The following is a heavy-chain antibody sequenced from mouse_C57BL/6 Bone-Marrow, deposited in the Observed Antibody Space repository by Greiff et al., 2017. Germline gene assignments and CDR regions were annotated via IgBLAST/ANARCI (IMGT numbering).Heavy chain of an antibody. J-gene: IGHJ2*01. V-gene: IGHV14-4*01. CDR3: TTGLYCGSSYVGY. Sequence: VQLQQSGAELVRPGASVKLSCTASGFNIKDDYMHWVKQRPEQGLEWIGWFDPENGATEYASKFQGQATLTANTSSNTAYLQLSSLTSEDTAFYCCTTGLYCGSSYVGYWGQGTTLTVSS. CDR1: GFNIKDDY. CDR2: FDPENGAT. D-gene: IGHD1-1*01.